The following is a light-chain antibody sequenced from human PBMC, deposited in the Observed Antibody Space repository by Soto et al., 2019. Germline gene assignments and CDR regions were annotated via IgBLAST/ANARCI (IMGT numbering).Light chain of an antibody. CDR2: GTS. V-gene: IGKV3-20*01. CDR3: QQYGSSALT. Sequence: EIVLTQAPGTLSLSPGERATLSCRASQSVSSSYLVWYQQRPGQPPRLLIYGTSNRAAGIPDRFTVTRSGTDFTHTIYRLEPEDSAMYYCQQYGSSALTFGGRTQVEIK. J-gene: IGKJ4*01. CDR1: QSVSSSY.